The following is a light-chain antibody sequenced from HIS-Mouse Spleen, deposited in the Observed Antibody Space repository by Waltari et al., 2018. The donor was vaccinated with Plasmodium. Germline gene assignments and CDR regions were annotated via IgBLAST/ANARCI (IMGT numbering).Light chain of an antibody. J-gene: IGKJ3*01. V-gene: IGKV3-15*01. CDR1: QSVSSN. CDR3: QQYNNWSFT. Sequence: EIVMTQSPATLSVSPGERATLSCRASQSVSSNLAWYQQKPGQAPRLLIYGASTRATGTPASVSGSGSGTEFTLTISSLQSEDFAVYYCQQYNNWSFTFGPGTKVDIK. CDR2: GAS.